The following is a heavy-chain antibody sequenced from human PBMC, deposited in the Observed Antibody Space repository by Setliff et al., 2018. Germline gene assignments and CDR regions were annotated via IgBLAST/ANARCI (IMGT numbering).Heavy chain of an antibody. V-gene: IGHV3-72*01. CDR2: IRDRANRYTT. CDR1: GLTITNYY. CDR3: TTGMPIRFGEFYNYGMDV. D-gene: IGHD3-10*01. Sequence: GGSLRLSCAASGLTITNYYMDWVRQAPGKGLEWVGRIRDRANRYTTEYAASVKGRFTISRDDSKSIAYLQMNSLKTEDTAVYYCTTGMPIRFGEFYNYGMDVWGQGTTVTVSS. J-gene: IGHJ6*02.